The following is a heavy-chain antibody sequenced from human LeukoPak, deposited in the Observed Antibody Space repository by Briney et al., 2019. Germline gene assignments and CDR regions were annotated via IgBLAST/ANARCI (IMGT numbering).Heavy chain of an antibody. CDR2: VSGSGGST. Sequence: GGSLRLSCAASGFTFSSYAMHWVRQAPGKGLDWVSAVSGSGGSTHYADSVTGRFTISRDNSKNTLYLQMNSLRAEDTAVYYCAKDRYYDNTGDHYESEYWGQGTLVTVSS. V-gene: IGHV3-23*01. J-gene: IGHJ4*02. CDR1: GFTFSSYA. CDR3: AKDRYYDNTGDHYESEY. D-gene: IGHD3-22*01.